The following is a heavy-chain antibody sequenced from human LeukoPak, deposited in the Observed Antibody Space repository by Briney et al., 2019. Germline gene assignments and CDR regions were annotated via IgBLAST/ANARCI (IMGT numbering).Heavy chain of an antibody. V-gene: IGHV3-30*02. D-gene: IGHD3-3*01. CDR3: AKVVWSDNDWFDS. CDR1: GFTFSSYG. CDR2: IRNDGSNR. J-gene: IGHJ5*01. Sequence: PGGSLRLSCAASGFTFSSYGMHWVRQAPGKGLEGVAFIRNDGSNRYYADSVKGRFTISRDNSKNTLYLQMNSLRAEDTAVYYCAKVVWSDNDWFDSWGQGSLVIVSS.